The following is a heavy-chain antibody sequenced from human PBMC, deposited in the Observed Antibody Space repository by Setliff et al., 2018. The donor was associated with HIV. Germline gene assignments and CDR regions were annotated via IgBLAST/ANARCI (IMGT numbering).Heavy chain of an antibody. Sequence: GGSLRLSCAASGFTFRNYKFNWVRQAPGRGLEWVSSISIGSGGAIDYADSVQGRFTISRDNSKNSLYMQMNSMRVEDTAVYYCARDYLYYNLYNGSPVYGMDVWGQGTTVTVSS. J-gene: IGHJ6*02. D-gene: IGHD3-3*01. CDR2: ISIGSGGAI. V-gene: IGHV3-48*03. CDR3: ARDYLYYNLYNGSPVYGMDV. CDR1: GFTFRNYK.